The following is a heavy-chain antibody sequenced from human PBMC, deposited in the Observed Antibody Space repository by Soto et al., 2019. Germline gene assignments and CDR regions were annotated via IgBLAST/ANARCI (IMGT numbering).Heavy chain of an antibody. CDR3: GRTDSNGAWDEWY. J-gene: IGHJ4*02. V-gene: IGHV4-61*01. D-gene: IGHD3-22*01. CDR1: GGSISSGRYD. Sequence: SETLSLTCTISGGSISSGRYDWSWIRQAPGKGLEWIGYIQSTGITNYNSPLRSRATILVDTSKKQFSLKLTSVTAADTAVYYSGRTDSNGAWDEWYWRQG. CDR2: IQSTGIT.